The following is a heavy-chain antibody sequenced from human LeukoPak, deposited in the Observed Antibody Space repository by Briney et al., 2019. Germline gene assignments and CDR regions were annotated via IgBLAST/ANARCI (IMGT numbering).Heavy chain of an antibody. J-gene: IGHJ5*02. CDR2: IIPIFGTA. CDR3: ASSGDSSSWYAAFDP. V-gene: IGHV1-69*05. CDR1: GYTFTSYG. D-gene: IGHD6-13*01. Sequence: ASVKVSCKASGYTFTSYGISWVRQAPGQGLEWMGGIIPIFGTANYAQKFQGRVTITTDESTSTAYMELSSLRSEDTAVYYCASSGDSSSWYAAFDPWGQGTLVTVSS.